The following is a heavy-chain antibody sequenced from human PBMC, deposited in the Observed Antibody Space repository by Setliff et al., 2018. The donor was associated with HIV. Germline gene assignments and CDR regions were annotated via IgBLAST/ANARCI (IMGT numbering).Heavy chain of an antibody. D-gene: IGHD3-10*01. Sequence: PGGPLRLSCAASGFIFTDYWMSWVRQAPGKGLEWVANIHKNGQSEKYYVDSVKGRFTISRDNTQNLVFLDMNSLRVEDTAVYYCAGSRGYFVKADWGQGTLVTVSS. CDR1: GFIFTDYW. CDR3: AGSRGYFVKAD. V-gene: IGHV3-7*01. J-gene: IGHJ4*02. CDR2: IHKNGQSEK.